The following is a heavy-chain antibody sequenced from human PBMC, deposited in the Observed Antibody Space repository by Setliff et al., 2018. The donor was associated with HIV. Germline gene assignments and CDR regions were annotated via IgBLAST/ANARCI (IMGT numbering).Heavy chain of an antibody. CDR2: ISGDKDN. CDR3: ARNFGLSPSGKYYYYYGMDI. D-gene: IGHD3-10*01. V-gene: IGHV1-18*04. J-gene: IGHJ6*02. Sequence: ASVKVSCKASGYTFTGHYLHWVRQAPGQGLEWVGWISGDKDNRTDTMPTDTFTGTTFMGLRGLRSDDTAVYYCARNFGLSPSGKYYYYYGMDIWGQGTTVTVSS. CDR1: GYTFTGHY.